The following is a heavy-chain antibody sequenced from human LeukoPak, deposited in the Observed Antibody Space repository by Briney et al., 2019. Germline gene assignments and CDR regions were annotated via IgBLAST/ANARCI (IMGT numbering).Heavy chain of an antibody. D-gene: IGHD4-23*01. CDR2: IDPGDSST. J-gene: IGHJ3*02. Sequence: GESLKISCKGSGYIFTSYWISWVRQMPGKGLEWMGRIDPGDSSTNYSPSFQGHVTISADKSISTAYLQWSSLKASDTAMYYCARGDDYGGAFDMWGQGTMVTVSS. CDR3: ARGDDYGGAFDM. CDR1: GYIFTSYW. V-gene: IGHV5-10-1*01.